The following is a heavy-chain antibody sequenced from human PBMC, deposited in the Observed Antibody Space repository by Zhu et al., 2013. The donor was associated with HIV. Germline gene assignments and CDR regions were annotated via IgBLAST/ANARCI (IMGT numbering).Heavy chain of an antibody. CDR3: ARGRSPVYDFWSGYYKRDYYYYGMDV. CDR2: MNPNSGNT. D-gene: IGHD3-3*01. V-gene: IGHV1-8*01. Sequence: QVQLVQSGAEVKKPGASVKVSCKASGYTFTSYDINWVRQATGQGLEWMGWMNPNSGNTGYAQKFQGRVTMTRNTSISTAYMELSSLRSEDTAVYYCARGRSPVYDFWSGYYKRDYYYYGMDVWGRRDHGHRLL. J-gene: IGHJ6*02. CDR1: GYTFTSYD.